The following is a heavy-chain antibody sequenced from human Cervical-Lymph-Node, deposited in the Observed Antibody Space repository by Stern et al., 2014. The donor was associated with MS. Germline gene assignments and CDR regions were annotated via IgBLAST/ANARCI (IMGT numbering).Heavy chain of an antibody. D-gene: IGHD3-16*01. V-gene: IGHV3-30*03. J-gene: IGHJ4*02. CDR1: GFTFNHYA. CDR3: ARADVRGSYALFDY. CDR2: ISYDGSNK. Sequence: VQLVESWGGVVQPGRSLRLSCVVSGFTFNHYAMHWVRQAPGKGLEWVAGISYDGSNKHYADAVMGRFTISRDNSKNTLSLQMNSLRAEDTAVYYCARADVRGSYALFDYWGQGTLVTVSS.